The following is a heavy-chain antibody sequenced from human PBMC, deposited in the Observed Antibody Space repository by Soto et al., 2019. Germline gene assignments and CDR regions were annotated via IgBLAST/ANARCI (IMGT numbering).Heavy chain of an antibody. CDR3: ARDNWNAY. V-gene: IGHV3-74*01. Sequence: EVQLVESGGGLVQPGGSLRLSCVASGFTFNIYWMHWVRQAPGKGLEWVSRIDNDGSATTYADSVKGRFTISRDNAKNTLYLQTIALRVDDTAVYSGARDNWNAYWGQGTLVTVSS. CDR2: IDNDGSAT. D-gene: IGHD1-1*01. J-gene: IGHJ4*02. CDR1: GFTFNIYW.